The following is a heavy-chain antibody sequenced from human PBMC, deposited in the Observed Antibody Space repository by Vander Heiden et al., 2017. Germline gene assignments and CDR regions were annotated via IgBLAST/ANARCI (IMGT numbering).Heavy chain of an antibody. J-gene: IGHJ5*02. Sequence: EVQLVQSGAEVKQPGESLKISCKGSGYSFPNYWIGWVRQRPGRGLEWMGIIYPGDSDTRYNPSFQGQVTISADKSISTAYLQWSRLKASDTAMYYCARPTREAVAAWGQGTLVTVSS. CDR2: IYPGDSDT. CDR1: GYSFPNYW. D-gene: IGHD6-25*01. V-gene: IGHV5-51*03. CDR3: ARPTREAVAA.